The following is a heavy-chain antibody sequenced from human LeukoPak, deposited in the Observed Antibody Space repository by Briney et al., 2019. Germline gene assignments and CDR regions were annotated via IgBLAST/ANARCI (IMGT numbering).Heavy chain of an antibody. CDR1: VGSISSYY. CDR2: IYTSWST. Sequence: SETLSLTCTVSVGSISSYYWSWIRQPAGKGLEWIGRIYTSWSTNYNPSLMSRVTISVDTSKNQFSLKLRSVTAADTAVYYCARGVATSYYYYMDVWGKGTTVTVSS. J-gene: IGHJ6*03. D-gene: IGHD5-12*01. V-gene: IGHV4-4*07. CDR3: ARGVATSYYYYMDV.